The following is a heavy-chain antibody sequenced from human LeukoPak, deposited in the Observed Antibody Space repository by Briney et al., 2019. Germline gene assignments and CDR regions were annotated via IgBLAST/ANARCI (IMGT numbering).Heavy chain of an antibody. CDR2: IYSGGTT. J-gene: IGHJ4*02. V-gene: IGHV3-53*01. CDR3: ARALLVRNGYNYSPNYFDY. CDR1: GLTVNSNY. Sequence: GGSLRLSCAASGLTVNSNYMNWVRQAPGKGLQWVSVIYSGGTTYYAASVKGRFTISRDNSKNTLYLQMNSLRAEDTAVYYCARALLVRNGYNYSPNYFDYWGQGTLVTVSS. D-gene: IGHD5-24*01.